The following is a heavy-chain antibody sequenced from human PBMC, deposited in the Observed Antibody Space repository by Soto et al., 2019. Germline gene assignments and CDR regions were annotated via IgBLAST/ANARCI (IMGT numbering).Heavy chain of an antibody. CDR1: GFTLSGSA. V-gene: IGHV3-73*02. CDR2: IRSKTHNYAT. J-gene: IGHJ4*02. D-gene: IGHD1-26*01. CDR3: TRSGGSYSFGY. Sequence: EVQLVESGGGLVQPGESLKLSCAASGFTLSGSAVHWVRQASGKGLEWVGRIRSKTHNYATDYIASVKGRFTMSRDDSNNTAYMKMNGLKTDDTAVYYCTRSGGSYSFGYWGQGTLVTVSS.